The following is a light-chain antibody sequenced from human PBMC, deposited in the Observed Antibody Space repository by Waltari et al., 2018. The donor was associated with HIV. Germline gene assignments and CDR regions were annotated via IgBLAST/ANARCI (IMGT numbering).Light chain of an antibody. J-gene: IGKJ4*01. Sequence: DIQMTQSPPSLSASVGDSVTITRRASQSISSHLNWYQQKPGKTPKLLISVASNLQSGVPSRFSGSGSGTDFTLTISSLQPEDFATYYCQQSYSTPLTFGGGTKVEIK. V-gene: IGKV1-39*01. CDR2: VAS. CDR3: QQSYSTPLT. CDR1: QSISSH.